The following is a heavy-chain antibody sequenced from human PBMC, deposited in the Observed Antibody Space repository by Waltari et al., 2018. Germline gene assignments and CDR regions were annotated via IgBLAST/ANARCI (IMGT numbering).Heavy chain of an antibody. CDR3: ARGGDGSWFDP. CDR1: NGSISTGGYP. J-gene: IGHJ5*01. D-gene: IGHD4-17*01. V-gene: IGHV4-30-2*01. CDR2: IYDSGYT. Sequence: QVQPQESGSGLVKPSETLSLTCPVPNGSISTGGYPWSWNRQPPGKDLEWIGYIYDSGYTYYNPSLKSRVTISVDGSKNHFSLRLTSMTAADTAVYYCARGGDGSWFDPWGQGTLVTVSS.